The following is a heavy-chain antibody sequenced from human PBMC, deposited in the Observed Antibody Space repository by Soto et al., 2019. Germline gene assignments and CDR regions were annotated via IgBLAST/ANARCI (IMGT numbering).Heavy chain of an antibody. CDR1: GGSFSGYY. CDR3: ASCGSGSYYNVRWFDP. D-gene: IGHD3-10*01. J-gene: IGHJ5*02. V-gene: IGHV4-34*01. Sequence: SETLSLTCAVYGGSFSGYYWSWIRQPPGKGLEWIGEINHSGSTNYNPSLKSRVTISVDTSKNQFSLKLSSVTAADTAVYYCASCGSGSYYNVRWFDPWGQGTLVTVSS. CDR2: INHSGST.